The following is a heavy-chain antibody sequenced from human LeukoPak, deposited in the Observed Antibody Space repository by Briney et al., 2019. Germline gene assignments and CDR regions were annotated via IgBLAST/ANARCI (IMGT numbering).Heavy chain of an antibody. CDR1: GGSFSDFY. CDR2: INHSGST. V-gene: IGHV4-34*01. J-gene: IGHJ4*02. Sequence: PSETLTLTCAVYGGSFSDFYWSWIRQPPGKGLEWIGEINHSGSTNYNPPLKSRVTISVDTSKNQFSLNLRSVTAADTAVYYCAQHLWSYWAKGPLVPVSS. D-gene: IGHD2-21*01. CDR3: AQHLWSY.